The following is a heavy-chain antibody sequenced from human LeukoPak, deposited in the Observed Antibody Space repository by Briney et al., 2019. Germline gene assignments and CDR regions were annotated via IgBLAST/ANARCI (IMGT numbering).Heavy chain of an antibody. V-gene: IGHV1-69*04. Sequence: TVKVSCKASGGTFSSYTISWVRQAPGQGLEWMGRIIPILGITNYAQKFQGRVTITADKSTSTAYMELSSLRSEDTAVYYCARDFWSGYYSQTDAFDTWGQGTMVTVSS. CDR2: IIPILGIT. D-gene: IGHD3-3*01. CDR3: ARDFWSGYYSQTDAFDT. J-gene: IGHJ3*02. CDR1: GGTFSSYT.